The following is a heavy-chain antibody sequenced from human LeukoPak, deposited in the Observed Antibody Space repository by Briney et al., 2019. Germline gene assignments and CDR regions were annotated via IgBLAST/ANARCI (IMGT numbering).Heavy chain of an antibody. CDR3: AKVSSTVAHDAFDI. CDR2: FDPEDGET. J-gene: IGHJ3*02. Sequence: ASVKVSCKVSGYTLTELSMHWVRQAPGKGLEWMGGFDPEDGETIYAQKFQGRVTMTEDTSTDTAYMELSSLRSEDTAVYYCAKVSSTVAHDAFDIWGQGTMVTVSS. CDR1: GYTLTELS. D-gene: IGHD2-2*01. V-gene: IGHV1-24*01.